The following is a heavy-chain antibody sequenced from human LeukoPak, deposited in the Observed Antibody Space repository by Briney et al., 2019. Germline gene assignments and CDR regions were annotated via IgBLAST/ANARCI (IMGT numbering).Heavy chain of an antibody. CDR1: GFTLTRYS. V-gene: IGHV3-23*01. Sequence: GGSLRLSCAASGFTLTRYSTNWVREAPGRGREWVSTLSGGGGSTYYADSLKGRFTISRDNSKNTLYLQVNSLRAEDTAVYYCAKREKWDVTPFDCWGQGTLIIVSS. CDR2: LSGGGGST. CDR3: AKREKWDVTPFDC. J-gene: IGHJ4*02. D-gene: IGHD1-26*01.